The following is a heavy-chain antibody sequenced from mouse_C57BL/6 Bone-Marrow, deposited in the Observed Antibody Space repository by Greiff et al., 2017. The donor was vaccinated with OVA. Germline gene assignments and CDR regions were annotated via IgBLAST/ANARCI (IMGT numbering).Heavy chain of an antibody. V-gene: IGHV1-81*01. D-gene: IGHD2-3*01. Sequence: QVQLQQSGAELARPGASVKLSCKASGYTFTSYGISWVKQRTGQGLEWIGEIYPRSGNTYYNEKFKGKATLTADKSSSTAYMELRSLTSEDSAVYFCARGRLLSWFAYWGQGTLVTVSA. CDR2: IYPRSGNT. CDR1: GYTFTSYG. CDR3: ARGRLLSWFAY. J-gene: IGHJ3*01.